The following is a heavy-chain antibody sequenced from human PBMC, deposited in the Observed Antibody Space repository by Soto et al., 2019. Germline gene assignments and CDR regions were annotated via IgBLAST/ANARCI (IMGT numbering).Heavy chain of an antibody. V-gene: IGHV3-23*01. CDR2: ISGSGGST. J-gene: IGHJ4*02. CDR3: AKDQGHDFWSGYLH. D-gene: IGHD3-3*01. Sequence: GGSLRLSCAASGFTFSSYAMSWVRQAPGKGLEWVSAISGSGGSTYYADSVKGRFTISRDNSKNTLYLQMNSLRAEDTAVYYCAKDQGHDFWSGYLHWGQGTLVTVSS. CDR1: GFTFSSYA.